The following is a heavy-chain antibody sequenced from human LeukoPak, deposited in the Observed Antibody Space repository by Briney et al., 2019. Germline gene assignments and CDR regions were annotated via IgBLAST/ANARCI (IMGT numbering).Heavy chain of an antibody. J-gene: IGHJ4*02. V-gene: IGHV4-34*01. CDR2: INHSGST. Sequence: RPSETLSLTCAVYGGSFSGYYWSWIRQPPGKGLEWIGEINHSGSTNYNPSLKSRVTISVDTSKNQFFLKLSSVTAADTAVYYCARAQDSPAAGGTAVDYYFDYWGQGTLVTVSS. D-gene: IGHD6-13*01. CDR3: ARAQDSPAAGGTAVDYYFDY. CDR1: GGSFSGYY.